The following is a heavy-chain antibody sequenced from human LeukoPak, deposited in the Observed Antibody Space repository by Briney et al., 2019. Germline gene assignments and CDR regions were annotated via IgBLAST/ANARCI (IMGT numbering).Heavy chain of an antibody. Sequence: SETLSLTCTVSGGSISSSSYYWRWIRQPPGKGLEWIGSIYYSGSTYYNPSLKSRVTISVDTSKNQFSLKLSSVTAADTAVYYCARNKGDYYDSSGYYYDYWGQGTLVTVSS. CDR2: IYYSGST. J-gene: IGHJ4*02. CDR3: ARNKGDYYDSSGYYYDY. V-gene: IGHV4-39*01. D-gene: IGHD3-22*01. CDR1: GGSISSSSYY.